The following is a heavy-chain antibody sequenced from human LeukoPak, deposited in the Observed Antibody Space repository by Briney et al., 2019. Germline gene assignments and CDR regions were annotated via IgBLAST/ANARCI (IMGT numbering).Heavy chain of an antibody. CDR2: ISYDGTNK. D-gene: IGHD1-26*01. J-gene: IGHJ6*02. CDR1: GFIFNRYA. CDR3: VKDRGGSPFYGMDV. Sequence: GGSLRLSCAASGFIFNRYAMHWVRQAPGKGLEWVAVISYDGTNKYYADSVKGRFTVSRDNSRNTLYLPMNSLRAEDTAVYYCVKDRGGSPFYGMDVWGQGTTVTVSS. V-gene: IGHV3-30*18.